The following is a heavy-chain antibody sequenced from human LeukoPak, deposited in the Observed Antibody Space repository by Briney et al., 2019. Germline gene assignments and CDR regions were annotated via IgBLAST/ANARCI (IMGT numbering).Heavy chain of an antibody. V-gene: IGHV3-7*01. Sequence: GGSLRLSCAASGFTFSSYWMSWVRQAPGKGLEWVANIKQDGSEKYYVDSVKGRFTISRDNAKNSLYLQMNSLRAEDTAVYYCAKRGGEKKKGYCSGGSCYYYYYGMDVWGQGTTVTVSS. CDR3: AKRGGEKKKGYCSGGSCYYYYYGMDV. CDR1: GFTFSSYW. D-gene: IGHD2-15*01. CDR2: IKQDGSEK. J-gene: IGHJ6*02.